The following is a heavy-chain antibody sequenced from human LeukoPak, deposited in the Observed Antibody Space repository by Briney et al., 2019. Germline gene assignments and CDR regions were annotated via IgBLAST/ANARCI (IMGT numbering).Heavy chain of an antibody. CDR2: IIPIFGTT. D-gene: IGHD6-13*01. Sequence: WASVKVSCKASGYTFTSYYMHWVRQAPGQGLEWMGGIIPIFGTTNYAQKFQDRVTITADKSTSTAYMELSSLRSEDTAVYYCARVVGLTGYSSSWYSGYYYYMDVWGKGTTVTVSS. CDR3: ARVVGLTGYSSSWYSGYYYYMDV. CDR1: GYTFTSYY. J-gene: IGHJ6*03. V-gene: IGHV1-69*06.